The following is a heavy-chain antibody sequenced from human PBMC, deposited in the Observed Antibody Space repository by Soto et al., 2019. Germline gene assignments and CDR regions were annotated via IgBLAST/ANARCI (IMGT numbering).Heavy chain of an antibody. Sequence: QVQLVESGGGVVQPGGSLTLSCAASGCTFSTYGMHWVRQAPGEGLEWLTVIVREGTEKYYSDSVRGRFTVSRDNFKSTLYLEMNSLRAEDTAVYYCARDDDFDDNGLDYWGQGTLVSVSS. D-gene: IGHD1-1*01. CDR2: IVREGTEK. CDR3: ARDDDFDDNGLDY. V-gene: IGHV3-33*05. CDR1: GCTFSTYG. J-gene: IGHJ4*02.